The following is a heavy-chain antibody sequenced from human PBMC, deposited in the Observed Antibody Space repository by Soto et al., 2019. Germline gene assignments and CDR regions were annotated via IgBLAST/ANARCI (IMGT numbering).Heavy chain of an antibody. V-gene: IGHV4-31*03. J-gene: IGHJ4*02. CDR1: GGSISSGGYY. Sequence: SETLSLTCTVSGGSISSGGYYWSWIRQHPGKGLEWIGYIYYSGSTYYNPSLKSRVTISVDTSKNQFSLKLSSVTAADTAVYYCARSFGVAVAGPFDYWGQGTLVTVS. CDR2: IYYSGST. CDR3: ARSFGVAVAGPFDY. D-gene: IGHD6-13*01.